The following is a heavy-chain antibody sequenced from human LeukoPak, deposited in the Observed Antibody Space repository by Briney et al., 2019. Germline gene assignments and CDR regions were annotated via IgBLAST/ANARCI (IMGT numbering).Heavy chain of an antibody. CDR2: IYASGNT. Sequence: SETLSLTCTVSGGSISSYYWSWVRQPAGKGLEWIGRIYASGNTNYNPSLKGRVTMTVDTSKNQFSLKLSSVTAADTAVYYCAKAAPEAVTGSEYFDYWGQGTLVTVSS. D-gene: IGHD1-14*01. CDR3: AKAAPEAVTGSEYFDY. V-gene: IGHV4-4*07. CDR1: GGSISSYY. J-gene: IGHJ4*02.